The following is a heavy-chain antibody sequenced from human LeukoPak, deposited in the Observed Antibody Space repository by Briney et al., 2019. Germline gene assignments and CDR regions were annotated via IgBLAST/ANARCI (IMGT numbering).Heavy chain of an antibody. Sequence: PGRSLRRSCAASGFTFDDYAMHWVRQAPGKGLEWVSGISWNSGSIGYADSVKGRFTISRDNAKNSLYLQMNSLRAEDTALYYCAKGYYYDSSGYFDYWGQGTLVTVSS. CDR3: AKGYYYDSSGYFDY. J-gene: IGHJ4*02. V-gene: IGHV3-9*01. CDR1: GFTFDDYA. CDR2: ISWNSGSI. D-gene: IGHD3-22*01.